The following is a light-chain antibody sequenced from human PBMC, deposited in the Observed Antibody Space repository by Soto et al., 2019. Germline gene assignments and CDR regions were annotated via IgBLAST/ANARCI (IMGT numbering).Light chain of an antibody. CDR3: CSYAGSSTLL. CDR1: NSDVGGYNY. CDR2: EVA. V-gene: IGLV2-23*02. J-gene: IGLJ2*01. Sequence: QSVLTQPASVSGSPGQSITISCTGSNSDVGGYNYVSWYQQHPGKAPKLMIYEVAKRLSGVSDRFSGSKSGNTASLTISGLQAEDEADYYCCSYAGSSTLLIGGGTKLTVL.